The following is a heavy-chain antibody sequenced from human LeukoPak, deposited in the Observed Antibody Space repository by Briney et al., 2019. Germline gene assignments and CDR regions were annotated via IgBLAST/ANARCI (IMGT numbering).Heavy chain of an antibody. Sequence: PGRSLRLSCAASGFTFSAYGMHWVRLAPGKGLEWVAVVSYDGSNKYYGDSVKGRFTISRDNSKNTLYLQMNSLRAEDTAVYYCAKDWGNWGYGYYFDHWGHGTLVTVSS. CDR1: GFTFSAYG. D-gene: IGHD7-27*01. CDR3: AKDWGNWGYGYYFDH. V-gene: IGHV3-30*18. J-gene: IGHJ4*01. CDR2: VSYDGSNK.